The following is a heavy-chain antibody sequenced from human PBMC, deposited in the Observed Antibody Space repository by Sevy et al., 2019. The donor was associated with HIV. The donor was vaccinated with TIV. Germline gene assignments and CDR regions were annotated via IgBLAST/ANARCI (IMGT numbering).Heavy chain of an antibody. CDR3: ARVPYGSENYYYGMDV. J-gene: IGHJ6*02. CDR1: GFTFSSYW. Sequence: GGSLRLSCAASGFTFSSYWMSWVRQAPGKGLEWVANIKQDGSEKYYVDSVKGRFTISRDNAKNSLYLQMNSLRAEDTAVYYCARVPYGSENYYYGMDVWSQGTTVTVSS. V-gene: IGHV3-7*03. CDR2: IKQDGSEK. D-gene: IGHD3-10*01.